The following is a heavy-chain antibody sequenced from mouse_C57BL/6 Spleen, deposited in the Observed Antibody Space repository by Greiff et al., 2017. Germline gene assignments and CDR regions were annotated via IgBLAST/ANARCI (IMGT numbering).Heavy chain of an antibody. CDR2: IYPGSGST. Sequence: VKLQQPGAELVKPGASVKMSCKASGYTFTSYWITWVKQRPGQGLEWIGDIYPGSGSTNYNEKFKSKATLTVDTSSSTAYMQLSSLTSEDSAVYYCASPHYYGSSYGWYFDVWGTGTTVTVSS. D-gene: IGHD1-1*01. V-gene: IGHV1-55*01. J-gene: IGHJ1*03. CDR3: ASPHYYGSSYGWYFDV. CDR1: GYTFTSYW.